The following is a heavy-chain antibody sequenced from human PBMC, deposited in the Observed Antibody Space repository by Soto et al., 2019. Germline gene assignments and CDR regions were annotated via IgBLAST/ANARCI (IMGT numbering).Heavy chain of an antibody. Sequence: EVQLVESGGGLVKPGGSLRLSCAASGFSFSTYSMTWVRQAPGKGLEWVSSISSSSGYIFYAESVKGRFTISRDNAKNSLYLQMNSLRAEDTAVYYCARDRALRYFEWLYWGQGALVTVSS. CDR2: ISSSSGYI. CDR1: GFSFSTYS. J-gene: IGHJ4*02. CDR3: ARDRALRYFEWLY. V-gene: IGHV3-21*01. D-gene: IGHD3-9*01.